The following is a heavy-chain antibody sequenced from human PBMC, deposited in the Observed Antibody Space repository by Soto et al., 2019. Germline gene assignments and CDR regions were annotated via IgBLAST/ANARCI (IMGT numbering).Heavy chain of an antibody. D-gene: IGHD3-3*01. V-gene: IGHV4-4*02. J-gene: IGHJ6*02. CDR2: IYHSGST. Sequence: SETLSLTCAVSGGSISSSNWWSWVRQPPGKGLEWIGEIYHSGSTNYNPSLKSRVTISVDKSKNQFSLKLSSVTAADTAVYYCARSEWFEYYGMDVWGQGTTVTVSS. CDR3: ARSEWFEYYGMDV. CDR1: GGSISSSNW.